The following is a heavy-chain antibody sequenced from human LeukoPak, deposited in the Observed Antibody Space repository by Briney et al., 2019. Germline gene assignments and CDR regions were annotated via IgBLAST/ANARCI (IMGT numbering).Heavy chain of an antibody. D-gene: IGHD3-3*01. Sequence: PSETLSLTCAVYGGSFSGYYWSWIRQPPGKGLEWIGKINHSGSTNYNPSLKSRVTISVDTSKNQFSLKLSSVTAADTAVYYCARGSSPITIFGVVIIPVGFDYWGQGTLVTVSS. CDR3: ARGSSPITIFGVVIIPVGFDY. V-gene: IGHV4-34*01. J-gene: IGHJ4*02. CDR2: INHSGST. CDR1: GGSFSGYY.